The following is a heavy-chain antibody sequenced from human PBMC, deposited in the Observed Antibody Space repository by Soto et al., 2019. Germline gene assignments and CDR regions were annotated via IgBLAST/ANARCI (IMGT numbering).Heavy chain of an antibody. CDR1: GFTFSSYG. Sequence: GGSLRLSCAASGFTFSSYGMHWVRQAPGKGLEWVAVISYDGSNKYYADSVKGRFTISRDNSKNTLYLQMNSLRAEDTAVYYCAKAEDIVVVVAATPYPIDWGQGTLVTVSS. CDR2: ISYDGSNK. D-gene: IGHD2-15*01. V-gene: IGHV3-30*18. CDR3: AKAEDIVVVVAATPYPID. J-gene: IGHJ4*02.